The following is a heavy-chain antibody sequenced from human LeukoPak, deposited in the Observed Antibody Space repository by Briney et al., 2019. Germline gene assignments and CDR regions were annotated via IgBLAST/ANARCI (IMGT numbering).Heavy chain of an antibody. Sequence: GGSLRLSCAASGFTFSSYSMNWVRQAPGKGLEWVSYISSSSSTIYYADSVKGRFTISRDNAKNSLYLQMNSLRAEDTAVYYCARGDSSGYYLHYFDYWGQGTLVTVSS. D-gene: IGHD3-22*01. V-gene: IGHV3-48*01. CDR2: ISSSSSTI. CDR1: GFTFSSYS. CDR3: ARGDSSGYYLHYFDY. J-gene: IGHJ4*02.